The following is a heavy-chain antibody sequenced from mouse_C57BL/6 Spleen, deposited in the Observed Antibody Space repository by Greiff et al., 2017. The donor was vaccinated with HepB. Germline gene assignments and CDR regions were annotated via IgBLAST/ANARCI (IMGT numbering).Heavy chain of an antibody. Sequence: ESGPGLVKPSQSLSLTCSVTGYSITSGYYWNWIRQFPGNKLEWMGYISYDGSNNYNPSLKNRISITRDTSKNQFVLKLNSVTTEDTATYYCARGGYVDDWGQGTTLTVSS. CDR2: ISYDGSN. CDR3: ARGGYVDD. V-gene: IGHV3-6*01. CDR1: GYSITSGYY. J-gene: IGHJ2*01.